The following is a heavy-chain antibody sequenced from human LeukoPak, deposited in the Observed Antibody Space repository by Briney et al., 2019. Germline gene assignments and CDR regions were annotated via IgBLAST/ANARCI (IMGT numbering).Heavy chain of an antibody. CDR1: GFTFSSYW. D-gene: IGHD6-19*01. V-gene: IGHV3-23*01. Sequence: GGSLRLSCAASGFTFSSYWMTWVRQAPGKGLEWVSVISNSGDNTYYADSVKGRFTTSRDNFKSTLYLQMNSLRAEDTALYYCAKGWQGYYTTWLASWGQGTLVTVPS. CDR2: ISNSGDNT. J-gene: IGHJ5*02. CDR3: AKGWQGYYTTWLAS.